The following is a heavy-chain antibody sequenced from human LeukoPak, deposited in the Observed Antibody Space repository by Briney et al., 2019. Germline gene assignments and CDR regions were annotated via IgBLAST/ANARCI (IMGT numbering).Heavy chain of an antibody. CDR3: ARDGEYGTGSYYRGCFDY. CDR2: IHPRSGET. J-gene: IGHJ4*02. D-gene: IGHD3-10*01. Sequence: ASVKVSCTASGYSFTAFYIHWVRQARGQGLEWMGWIHPRSGETNYAQKFQGRVTMTRDTSISTAYMDLSSLGSDDTAVYYCARDGEYGTGSYYRGCFDYWGQGILVTVSS. V-gene: IGHV1-2*02. CDR1: GYSFTAFY.